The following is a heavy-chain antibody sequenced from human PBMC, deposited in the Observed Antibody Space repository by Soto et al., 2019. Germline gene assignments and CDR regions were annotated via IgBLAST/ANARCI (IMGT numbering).Heavy chain of an antibody. CDR1: GGTFSSYA. Sequence: SVKVSCKASGGTFSSYAISWVRQAPGQGLDWMGGIIPIFGTANYAQKFQGRVTITADESTSTAYMELSSLRSEDTAVYYCASRYYYDSRGGLYYYGMDVWGQGTTVTVS. V-gene: IGHV1-69*13. CDR2: IIPIFGTA. J-gene: IGHJ6*02. D-gene: IGHD3-22*01. CDR3: ASRYYYDSRGGLYYYGMDV.